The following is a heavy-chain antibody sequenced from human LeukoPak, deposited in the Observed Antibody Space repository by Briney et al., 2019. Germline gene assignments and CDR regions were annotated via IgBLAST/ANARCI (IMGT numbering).Heavy chain of an antibody. J-gene: IGHJ4*02. Sequence: GRSRRLSCAASGFSFSTYAMSWVRQAPGKGLEYVAAISSNGGNTYYPNSMKGRFTISRDNSKNTLYLQMGSLRVEDMAVYYCARRDTSGYFSDYWGQGTLVTVSS. D-gene: IGHD6-19*01. CDR2: ISSNGGNT. CDR3: ARRDTSGYFSDY. V-gene: IGHV3-64*01. CDR1: GFSFSTYA.